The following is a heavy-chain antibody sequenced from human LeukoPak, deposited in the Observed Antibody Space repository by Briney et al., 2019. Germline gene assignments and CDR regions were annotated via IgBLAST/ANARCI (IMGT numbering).Heavy chain of an antibody. D-gene: IGHD6-6*01. CDR2: INHSGST. V-gene: IGHV4-34*01. CDR1: GGAFSGYY. J-gene: IGHJ4*02. Sequence: SETLSLTCAVYGGAFSGYYWSWIRQPPGKGLEWIGEINHSGSTNYNPSLKSRVTISVDTSKNQFSLKLSSVTAADTAVYYCATEIQNIAGRVYWGQGTLVTVSS. CDR3: ATEIQNIAGRVY.